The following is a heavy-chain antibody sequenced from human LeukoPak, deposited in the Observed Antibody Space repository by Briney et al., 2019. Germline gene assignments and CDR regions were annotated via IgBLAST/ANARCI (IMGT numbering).Heavy chain of an antibody. CDR3: ARDEYSSSSVVFWFDP. Sequence: ASVKVSCKASGYTFTDFYIHWVRQAPGQGLEWMGWINPNSGGTKYAQKFQARVTMTRDTSISTLYMELSRLRSDDTAVYYCARDEYSSSSVVFWFDPWGQGTLVTVSS. D-gene: IGHD6-6*01. CDR1: GYTFTDFY. J-gene: IGHJ5*02. V-gene: IGHV1-2*02. CDR2: INPNSGGT.